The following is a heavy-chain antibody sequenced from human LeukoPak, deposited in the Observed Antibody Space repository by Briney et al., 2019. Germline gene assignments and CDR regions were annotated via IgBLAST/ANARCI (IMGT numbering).Heavy chain of an antibody. D-gene: IGHD1-26*01. CDR2: ISGSGGST. Sequence: GGSLRLSCAASGFTFSSYAMSWVRQAPGKGLEWVSAISGSGGSTYYADSVKGRFTISRDNSKNTLYLQMNSLRAEDTAVYYCAKDTISFSGSYARTHAFDIWGQGTMVTVSS. CDR3: AKDTISFSGSYARTHAFDI. V-gene: IGHV3-23*01. J-gene: IGHJ3*02. CDR1: GFTFSSYA.